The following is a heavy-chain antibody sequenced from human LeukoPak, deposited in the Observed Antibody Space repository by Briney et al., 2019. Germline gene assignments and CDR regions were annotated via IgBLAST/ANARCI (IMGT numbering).Heavy chain of an antibody. CDR3: ATGKKAGFWSDRRPFDH. CDR1: GYTLTELS. Sequence: ASVKVSCKVSGYTLTELSIHWVRQAPGKGLEWMGRFDPADGETIYAQKFQGRVTMTEDTSTDTAYMELSSLRSEDTAVYYCATGKKAGFWSDRRPFDHWGQGTLVTVSS. D-gene: IGHD3-3*01. J-gene: IGHJ4*02. V-gene: IGHV1-24*01. CDR2: FDPADGET.